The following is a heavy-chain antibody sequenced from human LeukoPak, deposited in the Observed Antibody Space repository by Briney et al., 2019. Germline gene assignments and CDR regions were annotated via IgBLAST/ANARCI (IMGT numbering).Heavy chain of an antibody. Sequence: GGSLRLSCAASGFTFSSYWMNWVRQAPGKGLVWVSRIASDGSSTTYADSVKGRFTISRDNAKNSLYLQMNSLRAEDTAVYYCARGGLLNWFDPWGQGTLVTVSS. D-gene: IGHD2-21*01. J-gene: IGHJ5*02. CDR1: GFTFSSYW. CDR3: ARGGLLNWFDP. V-gene: IGHV3-74*01. CDR2: IASDGSST.